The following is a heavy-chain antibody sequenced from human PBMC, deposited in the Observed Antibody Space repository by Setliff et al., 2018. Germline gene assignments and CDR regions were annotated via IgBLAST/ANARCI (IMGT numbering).Heavy chain of an antibody. CDR1: GGSISSYY. J-gene: IGHJ4*02. CDR3: ARDLGHGGDSDY. V-gene: IGHV4-59*01. CDR2: INYSGST. Sequence: SETLSLTCTVSGGSISSYYWSWIRQPPGKGLEWIGYINYSGSTNYNPSLKSRVTISLDTSKKQFSLKLSSVTAADTAVYYCARDLGHGGDSDYWGQGILVTVSS. D-gene: IGHD2-21*02.